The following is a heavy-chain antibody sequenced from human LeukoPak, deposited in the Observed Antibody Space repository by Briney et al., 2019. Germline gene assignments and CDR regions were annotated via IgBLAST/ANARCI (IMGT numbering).Heavy chain of an antibody. Sequence: PSETLSLTCTVSGGSISSSSYYWGWIRQPPGKGLEWIGSIYYSGSTYYNPSLKSRVTISVDTSKNQFSLKLSSVTAADTVVYYCARRGLSPPIDYWGQGTLVTVSS. CDR3: ARRGLSPPIDY. J-gene: IGHJ4*02. V-gene: IGHV4-39*01. CDR2: IYYSGST. CDR1: GGSISSSSYY. D-gene: IGHD3-16*01.